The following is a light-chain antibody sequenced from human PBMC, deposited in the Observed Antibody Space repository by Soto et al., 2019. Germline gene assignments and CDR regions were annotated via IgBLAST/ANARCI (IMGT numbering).Light chain of an antibody. V-gene: IGLV1-40*01. CDR3: QSYDSRLSGYVV. CDR1: NSNIGAGYD. Sequence: QSVLTQPPSVSGAPGQRVTISCTGSNSNIGAGYDVHWYQQLPGTAPKLLIYGNNNRPSGVPDRFSGSKSGTSASLAISGLQAEDEADYYCQSYDSRLSGYVVFGGGTQLTVL. CDR2: GNN. J-gene: IGLJ2*01.